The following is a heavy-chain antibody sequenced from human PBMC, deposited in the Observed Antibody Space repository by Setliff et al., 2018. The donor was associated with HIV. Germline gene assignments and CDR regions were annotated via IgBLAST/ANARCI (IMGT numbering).Heavy chain of an antibody. CDR2: IWYDGSIE. D-gene: IGHD1-26*01. V-gene: IGHV3-33*08. J-gene: IGHJ4*02. Sequence: HPGGSLRLSCAASGFTFSSYGMHWVRQAAGKGLEWVAVIWYDGSIEYYIDSVKGRFTISRDNSKSTLYLQMTNLRAEDTALYFCAKGAGPTTLAEPFDSWGQGTLVTVSS. CDR1: GFTFSSYG. CDR3: AKGAGPTTLAEPFDS.